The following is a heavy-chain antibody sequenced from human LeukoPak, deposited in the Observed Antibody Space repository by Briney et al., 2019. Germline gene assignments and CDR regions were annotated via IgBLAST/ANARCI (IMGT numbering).Heavy chain of an antibody. CDR1: GGSISSSSYY. D-gene: IGHD5-18*01. CDR2: IYYSGST. J-gene: IGHJ4*02. CDR3: ARQLWFDY. Sequence: SETLSLTCTVSGGSISSSSYYWGWIRQPPGKGLGWIGSIYYSGSTYYNPSLKSRVTISVDTSKNQFSLKLSSVTAADTAVYYCARQLWFDYWGQGTLVTVSS. V-gene: IGHV4-39*01.